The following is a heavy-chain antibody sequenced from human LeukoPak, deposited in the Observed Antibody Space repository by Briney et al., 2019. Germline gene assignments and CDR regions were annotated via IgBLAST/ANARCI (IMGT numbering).Heavy chain of an antibody. Sequence: GGSLRLSCAASGFPLSSYAMSWVRQAPGKGLEWVANIKQDGSEKYYVDSVKGRFTISRDNAKNSLYLQMNSLRAEDTAVYYCASQSYGLFEYWGQGTLVTVSS. D-gene: IGHD3-10*01. CDR1: GFPLSSYA. V-gene: IGHV3-7*01. J-gene: IGHJ4*02. CDR3: ASQSYGLFEY. CDR2: IKQDGSEK.